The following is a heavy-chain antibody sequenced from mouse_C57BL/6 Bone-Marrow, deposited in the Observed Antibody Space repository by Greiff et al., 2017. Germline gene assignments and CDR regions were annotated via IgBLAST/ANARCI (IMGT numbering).Heavy chain of an antibody. D-gene: IGHD1-1*01. Sequence: EVKLMESGGGLVKPGGSLKLSCAASGFTFSSFTMSWVRQTPENRLEWVATISGGGGNTYYPDSVKGRFTISRDNAKNTLYLQMSSLRSEDTALYYCARRATGAMDYWGQGTSVTVSS. CDR3: ARRATGAMDY. V-gene: IGHV5-9*01. CDR1: GFTFSSFT. CDR2: ISGGGGNT. J-gene: IGHJ4*01.